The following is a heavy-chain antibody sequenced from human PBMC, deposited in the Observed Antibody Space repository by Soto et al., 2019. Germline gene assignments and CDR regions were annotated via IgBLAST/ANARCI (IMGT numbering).Heavy chain of an antibody. Sequence: GSLRLSCAASGFTLSSFWMSWVRQAPGKGLEWVANIKHDGSEEYYVDSVKGRFTISRDNAKNSLYLQMNSLRVEDTAVYYCARDRHCPSHSCNLYNWLDPWGQGSMVTVSS. J-gene: IGHJ5*02. CDR2: IKHDGSEE. CDR3: ARDRHCPSHSCNLYNWLDP. D-gene: IGHD2-8*01. CDR1: GFTLSSFW. V-gene: IGHV3-7*03.